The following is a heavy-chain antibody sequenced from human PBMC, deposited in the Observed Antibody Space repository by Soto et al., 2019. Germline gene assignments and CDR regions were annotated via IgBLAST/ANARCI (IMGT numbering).Heavy chain of an antibody. Sequence: SETLSLTCTVSGVSISSSSYYWGWIRQPPGKGLEWIGSIYYSGSTYYNPSLKSRVTISVDTSKNQFSLKLSSVTAADTAVYYCARQVRYYYDSSGYGWFDPWGQGTLVTVSS. V-gene: IGHV4-39*01. CDR1: GVSISSSSYY. J-gene: IGHJ5*02. CDR3: ARQVRYYYDSSGYGWFDP. CDR2: IYYSGST. D-gene: IGHD3-22*01.